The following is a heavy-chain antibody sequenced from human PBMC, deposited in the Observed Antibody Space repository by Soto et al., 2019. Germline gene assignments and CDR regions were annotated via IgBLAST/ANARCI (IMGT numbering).Heavy chain of an antibody. CDR2: ISAYNGNT. Sequence: ASVKVSCKASGYTFTSYGISWVRQAPGQGLERMGWISAYNGNTNYAQKLQRRVTITTDTSTSTAYVELRSVISDDTAVYCCERERIVVVPAAHKGVFAFDIWGQGTIVTVSS. CDR1: GYTFTSYG. CDR3: ERERIVVVPAAHKGVFAFDI. J-gene: IGHJ3*02. V-gene: IGHV1-18*04. D-gene: IGHD2-2*01.